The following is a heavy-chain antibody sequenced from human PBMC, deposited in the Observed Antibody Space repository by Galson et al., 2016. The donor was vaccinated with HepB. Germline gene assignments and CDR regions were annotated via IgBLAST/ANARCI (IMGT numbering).Heavy chain of an antibody. J-gene: IGHJ4*02. Sequence: SLRLSCAASGFTFSNYAMSWVRQPPGKGLEWVSTISGTGGRAYYADSVKGRFTISRDNSKNTLFLQRGSLRVEDTAVYYCAKGLDGSGSYAFDNWGQGTLVTVSS. V-gene: IGHV3-23*01. CDR3: AKGLDGSGSYAFDN. CDR1: GFTFSNYA. D-gene: IGHD3-10*01. CDR2: ISGTGGRA.